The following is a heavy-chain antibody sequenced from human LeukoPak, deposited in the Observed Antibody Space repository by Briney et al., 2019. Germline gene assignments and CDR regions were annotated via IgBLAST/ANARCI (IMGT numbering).Heavy chain of an antibody. V-gene: IGHV3-21*06. CDR1: GFTFNSYS. CDR2: IIGSGSEM. D-gene: IGHD1-26*01. J-gene: IGHJ3*01. CDR3: PKVQSDIVGAMFFAFDV. Sequence: GGSLRLSCGVSGFTFNSYSMNWVRQAPGKGLEWVASIIGSGSEMFYADSLKGRFTISRDNSENSLYLQMNSLRVEDTAVYYCPKVQSDIVGAMFFAFDVWGQGTMVSVYS.